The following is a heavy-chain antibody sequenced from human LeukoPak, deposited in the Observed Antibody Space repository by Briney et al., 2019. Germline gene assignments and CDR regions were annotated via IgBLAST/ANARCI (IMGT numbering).Heavy chain of an antibody. V-gene: IGHV4-59*13. CDR3: ARQSLSGSSLSYFDY. CDR2: IYYSGSS. J-gene: IGHJ4*02. Sequence: PSETLSLTCAVSGGSNTRDYWSWLRQPPGGGREGIGYIYYSGSSIYNASLKSRVTISIDTSKNQCSLKLSSVTAADTAVYYCARQSLSGSSLSYFDYWGQGTLVTVSS. D-gene: IGHD3-22*01. CDR1: GGSNTRDY.